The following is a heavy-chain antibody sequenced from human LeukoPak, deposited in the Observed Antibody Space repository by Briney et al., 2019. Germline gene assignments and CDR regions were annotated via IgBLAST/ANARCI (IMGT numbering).Heavy chain of an antibody. CDR3: ARGERGYTYGYLWNELPYYFDY. J-gene: IGHJ4*02. Sequence: SETLSLTCTVSGGSISSYYWSWIRQPAGKGLEWIGRIHTSGSTNYNPYLKNRGTMSVDTSKNQLSMNLSSVTAADTAVYYCARGERGYTYGYLWNELPYYFDYWGQGALVTVSS. V-gene: IGHV4-4*07. D-gene: IGHD5-18*01. CDR1: GGSISSYY. CDR2: IHTSGST.